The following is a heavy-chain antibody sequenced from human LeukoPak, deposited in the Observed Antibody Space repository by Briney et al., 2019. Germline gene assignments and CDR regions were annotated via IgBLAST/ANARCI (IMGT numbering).Heavy chain of an antibody. Sequence: ASVKVSCKASGYTFTGYYMHWVRQAPGQGLEWMGWINPNSGGTNYAQKFQGRVTMTRDTSISTAYMELSRLRSDDTAVYYCARGTIMITFGGGPSGYWGQGTLVTVSS. CDR3: ARGTIMITFGGGPSGY. V-gene: IGHV1-2*02. J-gene: IGHJ4*02. D-gene: IGHD3-16*01. CDR2: INPNSGGT. CDR1: GYTFTGYY.